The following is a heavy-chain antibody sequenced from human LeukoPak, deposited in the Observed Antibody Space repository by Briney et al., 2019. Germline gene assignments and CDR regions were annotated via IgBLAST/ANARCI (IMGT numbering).Heavy chain of an antibody. J-gene: IGHJ4*02. Sequence: PGGSLRLSCAASGFTFRNYGMSWVRQAPGKGLEWVSSINNNSDNTYYADYVKGRFTISRDNAKNSLYLQMNSLRAEDTAVYYCARWGDYDCWGQGTLVTVSS. V-gene: IGHV3-48*01. CDR2: INNNSDNT. D-gene: IGHD2-21*01. CDR3: ARWGDYDC. CDR1: GFTFRNYG.